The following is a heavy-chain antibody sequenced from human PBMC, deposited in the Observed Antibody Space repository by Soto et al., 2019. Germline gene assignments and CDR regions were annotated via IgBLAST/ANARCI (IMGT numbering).Heavy chain of an antibody. V-gene: IGHV1-18*01. CDR3: ARGYTSGWYIGSFHI. CDR2: ISTFNGNT. CDR1: GYTFSNYA. D-gene: IGHD6-19*01. Sequence: ASVKVSCKASGYTFSNYAISWVRQAPGQGLEWIGWISTFNGNTNYAQKLQDRVTMTTDTSTSTAYMELRSLRSDDTAVYYCARGYTSGWYIGSFHICGQGTMVTGSS. J-gene: IGHJ3*02.